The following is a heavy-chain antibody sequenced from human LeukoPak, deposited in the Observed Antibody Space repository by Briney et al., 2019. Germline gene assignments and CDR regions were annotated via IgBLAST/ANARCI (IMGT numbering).Heavy chain of an antibody. J-gene: IGHJ4*02. D-gene: IGHD4-17*01. Sequence: GGSLRLSCAASGFTFSTYGMHWVRQAPGKGLQWVAVMWYDGSHEYYADSVKGRFTIFRDNSRNTLYLQMNSLRAEDTAVYYCARPSDGHYAQGGYSDYWSQGTLVTVSS. CDR3: ARPSDGHYAQGGYSDY. CDR1: GFTFSTYG. CDR2: MWYDGSHE. V-gene: IGHV3-33*08.